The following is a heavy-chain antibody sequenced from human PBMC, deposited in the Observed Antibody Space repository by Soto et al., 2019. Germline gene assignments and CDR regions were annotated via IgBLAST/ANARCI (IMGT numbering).Heavy chain of an antibody. Sequence: GGSLRLSCAASGFTFNGAWMNWVRQAPGKGLEWVGRVKSKVDRGSIDYAAPVRGRFTISRDDSRNTVDLQMNSLSAEDSAMYYCSADLPDWGAYAFDYWGQGTLVTVSS. V-gene: IGHV3-15*07. CDR3: SADLPDWGAYAFDY. D-gene: IGHD3-16*01. J-gene: IGHJ4*02. CDR2: VKSKVDRGSI. CDR1: GFTFNGAW.